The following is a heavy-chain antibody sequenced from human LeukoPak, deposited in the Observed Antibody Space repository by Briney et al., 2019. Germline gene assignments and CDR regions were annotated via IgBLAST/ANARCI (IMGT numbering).Heavy chain of an antibody. J-gene: IGHJ4*02. CDR3: ARDLDQYSGRFGGFGHDF. CDR2: ISAYNGNT. CDR1: GYTFTNYG. V-gene: IGHV1-18*01. Sequence: ASVKVSCKASGYTFTNYGINWVRQAPGQGLEWMGWISAYNGNTNYAQKLQGRVTMTTDTSTSTAYVELRSLGSDDTAVYYCARDLDQYSGRFGGFGHDFWGQGTLVTVSS. D-gene: IGHD1-26*01.